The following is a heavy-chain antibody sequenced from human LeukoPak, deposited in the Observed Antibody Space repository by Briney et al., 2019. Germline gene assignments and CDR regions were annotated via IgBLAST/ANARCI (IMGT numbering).Heavy chain of an antibody. J-gene: IGHJ4*02. CDR2: IGIRGDT. D-gene: IGHD6-13*01. Sequence: PGGSLRLSCAASGFTFIDYDMHWVRQVIGKGLEWVSAIGIRGDTHYSGSVKGRFTISRDNAENSLFLQMNSLRVEDTAVYYCAREWQGGIAAAGTRIEGDYWGQGTLVAVSS. CDR3: AREWQGGIAAAGTRIEGDY. V-gene: IGHV3-13*01. CDR1: GFTFIDYD.